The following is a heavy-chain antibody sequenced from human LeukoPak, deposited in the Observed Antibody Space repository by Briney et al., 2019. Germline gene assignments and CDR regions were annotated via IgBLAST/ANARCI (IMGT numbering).Heavy chain of an antibody. Sequence: PGGSLRLSCAASGFTFSIYAMSWVRQAPGKGLEWVSSISSSSSYIYYADSVKGRFIISRDNAKNSLYLQMNSLRAEDTAVYYCAREGFDYWGQGTLVTVSS. CDR3: AREGFDY. J-gene: IGHJ4*02. CDR2: ISSSSSYI. V-gene: IGHV3-21*01. CDR1: GFTFSIYA.